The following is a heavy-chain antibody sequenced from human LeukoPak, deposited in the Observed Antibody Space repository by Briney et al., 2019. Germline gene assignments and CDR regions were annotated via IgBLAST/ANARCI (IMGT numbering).Heavy chain of an antibody. D-gene: IGHD3-10*01. Sequence: GGSLRVSCAASGFNVSAKYMSWVRQTPEKGLEWVSVIYSTGITAYADSVKGRFSISRDNSKNTLALQMNSLRVEDTAVYYCARSPHALWFGGGAFDFWGQGTQVTVSS. J-gene: IGHJ4*02. CDR3: ARSPHALWFGGGAFDF. CDR1: GFNVSAKY. V-gene: IGHV3-53*01. CDR2: IYSTGIT.